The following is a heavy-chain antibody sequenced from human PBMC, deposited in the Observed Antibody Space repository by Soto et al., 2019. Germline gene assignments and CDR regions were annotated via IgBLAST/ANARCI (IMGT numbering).Heavy chain of an antibody. Sequence: PGGSLRLSCAASGFTFSSYAMHWVRQAPGKGLEWVAVISYDGSNKYYADSVKGRFTISRDNSKNTLYLQMNSLRAEDTAVYYCARGGGPNWNYFYHYYYYGMDVWGQGTTVTVSS. J-gene: IGHJ6*02. CDR2: ISYDGSNK. V-gene: IGHV3-30-3*01. D-gene: IGHD1-7*01. CDR1: GFTFSSYA. CDR3: ARGGGPNWNYFYHYYYYGMDV.